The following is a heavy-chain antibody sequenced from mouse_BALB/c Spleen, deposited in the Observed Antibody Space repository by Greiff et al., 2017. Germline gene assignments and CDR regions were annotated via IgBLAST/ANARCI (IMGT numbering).Heavy chain of an antibody. CDR1: GLSLTSYG. CDR2: IWAGGST. J-gene: IGHJ4*01. CDR3: ARDRRNSLLRLSYAMDY. D-gene: IGHD1-2*01. Sequence: QVQLKESGPGLVAPSQSLSITCTVSGLSLTSYGVHWVRQPPGKGLEWLGVIWAGGSTNYNSALMSRLSISKDNSKSQVFLKMNSLQTDDTAMYYCARDRRNSLLRLSYAMDYWGQGTSVTVSS. V-gene: IGHV2-9*02.